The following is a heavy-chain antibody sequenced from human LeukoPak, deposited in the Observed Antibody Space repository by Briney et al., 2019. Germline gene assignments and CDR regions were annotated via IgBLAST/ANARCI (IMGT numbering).Heavy chain of an antibody. J-gene: IGHJ6*03. Sequence: GGSLRLSCAASGSTFSSYSMNWVRQAPGKGLEWVSSISSSSSYIYYADSVKGRFTISRDNAKNSLYLQMNSLRAEDTAVYYCARADRGIVVVPAAMYYYYYMDVWGKGTTVTVSS. CDR3: ARADRGIVVVPAAMYYYYYMDV. D-gene: IGHD2-2*01. CDR2: ISSSSSYI. V-gene: IGHV3-21*01. CDR1: GSTFSSYS.